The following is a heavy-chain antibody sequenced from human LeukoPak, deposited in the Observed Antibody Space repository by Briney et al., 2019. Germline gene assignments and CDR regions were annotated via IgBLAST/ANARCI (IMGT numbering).Heavy chain of an antibody. Sequence: SETLSLTCTVSGGSIGYNYWNWIRQSPERGLEWIGYISSSGSIDYTPSLRSRVTMSLDTSKNHLSLNLRSVSAADTAIYYCAGYDHTNYLAYWGQGTLVTVSS. CDR2: ISSSGSI. CDR1: GGSIGYNY. J-gene: IGHJ4*02. D-gene: IGHD1-14*01. V-gene: IGHV4-59*13. CDR3: AGYDHTNYLAY.